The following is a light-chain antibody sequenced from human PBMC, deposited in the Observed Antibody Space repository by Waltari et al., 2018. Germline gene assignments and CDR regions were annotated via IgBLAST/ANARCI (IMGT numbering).Light chain of an antibody. CDR2: SAS. CDR1: QTVSGD. Sequence: VVVTQIPATLSVSPGETATRSCRASQTVSGDIAWYQQKPGQPPRLLIYSASTRAAGIPARVSGSGSGTEFTLTINSLESEDFAIYYCQQYHDWPWSFGQGTKVEI. J-gene: IGKJ1*01. V-gene: IGKV3-15*01. CDR3: QQYHDWPWS.